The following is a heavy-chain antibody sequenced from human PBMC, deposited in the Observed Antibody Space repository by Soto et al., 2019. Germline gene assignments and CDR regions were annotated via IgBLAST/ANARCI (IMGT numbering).Heavy chain of an antibody. CDR3: VRGSSWSRAFDI. CDR1: GGSVSSGRYY. V-gene: IGHV4-61*01. CDR2: IYYSGST. J-gene: IGHJ3*02. D-gene: IGHD6-13*01. Sequence: QVQLQGSDPGLVKPSETLSLTCTVSGGSVSSGRYYWSWIRQPPGKGLEWIGYIYYSGSTNYNPSLPSGVSISVDTSKNQFSLKLSSVTAADTAVYYCVRGSSWSRAFDIWSQGTMVSVSS.